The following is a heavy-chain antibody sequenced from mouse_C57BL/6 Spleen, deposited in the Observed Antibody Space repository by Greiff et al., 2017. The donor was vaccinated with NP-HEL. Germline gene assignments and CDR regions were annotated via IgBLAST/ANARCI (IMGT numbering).Heavy chain of an antibody. CDR2: INPSNGGT. D-gene: IGHD2-3*01. CDR1: GYTFTSYW. V-gene: IGHV1-53*01. CDR3: ARSKGLYDGYYAWFAY. Sequence: QVQLQQPGTELVKPGASVKLSCKASGYTFTSYWMHWVKQRPGQGLEWIGNINPSNGGTNYNEKFKSKATLTVDKSSSTAYMQLSSLTSEDSAVYYCARSKGLYDGYYAWFAYWGQGTLVTVSA. J-gene: IGHJ3*01.